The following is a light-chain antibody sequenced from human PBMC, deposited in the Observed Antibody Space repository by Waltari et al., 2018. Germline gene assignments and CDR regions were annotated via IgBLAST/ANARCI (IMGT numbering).Light chain of an antibody. CDR1: SSDVGGYNY. Sequence: QSVLTQPASVSGSPGQSITISCTGTSSDVGGYNYVSWYQQHPGKAPKLMIYEVSNRPSGGSNRFSGAKSGNTASPTISGLQAEDEADYYCSSYTSSSTVVFGGGTKLTVL. CDR2: EVS. V-gene: IGLV2-14*01. CDR3: SSYTSSSTVV. J-gene: IGLJ2*01.